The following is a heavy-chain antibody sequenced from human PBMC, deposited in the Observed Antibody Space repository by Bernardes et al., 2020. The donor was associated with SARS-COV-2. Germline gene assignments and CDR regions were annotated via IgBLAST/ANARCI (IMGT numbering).Heavy chain of an antibody. CDR3: ERQGHHTIFGVVTHFDY. V-gene: IGHV4-59*08. J-gene: IGHJ4*02. D-gene: IGHD3-3*01. CDR2: IYYSGST. CDR1: GGSISSYY. Sequence: SETLSLTCTVSGGSISSYYWSWIRQPPGKGLEWIGYIYYSGSTNDNPSLKSRVTISVDTSKNQFSLKLRSVTAADTDVYYCERQGHHTIFGVVTHFDYWGQGTLVTVSS.